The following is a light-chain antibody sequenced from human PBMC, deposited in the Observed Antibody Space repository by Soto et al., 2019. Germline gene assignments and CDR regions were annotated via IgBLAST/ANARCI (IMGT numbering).Light chain of an antibody. CDR3: ISYRGSDTPYV. Sequence: QSVLTQPASVSGSPGQSITISCTGTSSDIGSYNYVAWYQQFPGKTPKLIIYEVRNRPSGVSFLFSGSKSGNTASLTISGLQAEDEADYYCISYRGSDTPYVFGTGTKLTVL. CDR1: SSDIGSYNY. V-gene: IGLV2-14*01. J-gene: IGLJ1*01. CDR2: EVR.